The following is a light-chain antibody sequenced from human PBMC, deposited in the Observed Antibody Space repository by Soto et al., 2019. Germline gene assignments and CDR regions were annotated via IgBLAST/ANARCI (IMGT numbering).Light chain of an antibody. CDR2: SSN. Sequence: QSALTQPPSASGTPGQRVTISCSGSSSNIGSNAVTWYQHFPGTAPKLLIYSSNQRPSGVPDRFSGSKSGTSASLAISGLQSDDEADYCCAAWDDSLSGIIFGGGTKLTVL. CDR3: AAWDDSLSGII. J-gene: IGLJ2*01. CDR1: SSNIGSNA. V-gene: IGLV1-44*01.